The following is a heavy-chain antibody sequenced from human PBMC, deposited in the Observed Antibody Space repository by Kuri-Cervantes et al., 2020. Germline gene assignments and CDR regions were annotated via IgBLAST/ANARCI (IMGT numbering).Heavy chain of an antibody. V-gene: IGHV4-61*02. J-gene: IGHJ4*02. CDR3: ARRYYDFWSGYYLNPFDY. D-gene: IGHD3-3*01. Sequence: LRLSCTVSGGSISSGSYYWSWIRQPAGKGLEWIGRIYTSGSTNYNPSLKSRVTISVDTPKNQLSLKLSSVTAADTAVYYCARRYYDFWSGYYLNPFDYWGQGTLVTVSS. CDR2: IYTSGST. CDR1: GGSISSGSYY.